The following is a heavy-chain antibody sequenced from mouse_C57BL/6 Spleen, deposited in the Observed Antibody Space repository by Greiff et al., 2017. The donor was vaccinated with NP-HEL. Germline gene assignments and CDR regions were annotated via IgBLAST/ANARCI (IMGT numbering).Heavy chain of an antibody. J-gene: IGHJ3*01. V-gene: IGHV1-26*01. CDR2: INPGNGGT. CDR3: ARRDGYYGEWFAY. D-gene: IGHD2-3*01. Sequence: EVHLQQSGPELVKPGASVKISCKASGYTFTDYYMNWVKQSPGKSLEWIGDINPGNGGTSYNQKFKGKATLTVDKSSSTAYMELRSLTSEDSAVYYCARRDGYYGEWFAYWGQGTLVTVSA. CDR1: GYTFTDYY.